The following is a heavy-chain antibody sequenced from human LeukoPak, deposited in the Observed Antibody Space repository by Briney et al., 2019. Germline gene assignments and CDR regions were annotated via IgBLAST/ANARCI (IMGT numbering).Heavy chain of an antibody. V-gene: IGHV4-34*01. Sequence: SETLSLTCAVYGGSFSGYYWSWIRQPPGKGLERIGEINHSGSTNYNPSLKSRVTISVDTSKNQFSLKLSSVTAADTAVYYCAREKAYCSSTSCSDAFDIWGQGTMVTVSS. D-gene: IGHD2-2*01. CDR1: GGSFSGYY. CDR3: AREKAYCSSTSCSDAFDI. J-gene: IGHJ3*02. CDR2: INHSGST.